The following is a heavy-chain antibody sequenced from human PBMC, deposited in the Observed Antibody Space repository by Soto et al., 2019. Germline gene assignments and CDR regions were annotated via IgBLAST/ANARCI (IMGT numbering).Heavy chain of an antibody. D-gene: IGHD2-21*01. J-gene: IGHJ6*02. CDR2: ISAYNGNT. CDR1: GYPFTSSG. V-gene: IGHV1-18*04. Sequence: GASVKVSCKASGYPFTSSGFSWVRQAPGQGLEWLGWISAYNGNTLYARKFKGRVTMTTDTSTSTAYMELGSLRSDDTAAYYCATDPYCGSAPGCSALDAWGQGTTVTVSS. CDR3: ATDPYCGSAPGCSALDA.